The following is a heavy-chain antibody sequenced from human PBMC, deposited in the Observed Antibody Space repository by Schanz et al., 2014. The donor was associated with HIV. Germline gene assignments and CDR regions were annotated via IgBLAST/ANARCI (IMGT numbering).Heavy chain of an antibody. J-gene: IGHJ3*02. D-gene: IGHD3-10*01. V-gene: IGHV3-66*01. Sequence: EVQLVESGGDLVKPGGFLRLSCAASGFTFSYAWMNWVRQTPGRGLEWVSFIYSGGSTYYADSVKGRFTISRDYSKNTLYLQMNSLRAEDTAVYFCARVGGWGAFDIWGQGTMVAVSS. CDR2: IYSGGST. CDR1: GFTFSYAW. CDR3: ARVGGWGAFDI.